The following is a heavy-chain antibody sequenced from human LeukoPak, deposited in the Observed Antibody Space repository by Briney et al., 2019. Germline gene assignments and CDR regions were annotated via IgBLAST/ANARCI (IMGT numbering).Heavy chain of an antibody. Sequence: ASVNVSCTASGYTFTSYDINWVRQATGQGLEWMGWMNPNSGNTGYAQKFQGRVTMTRNTSISTAYMELRSLRSEDTAVYYLXXXXXXXXXXYYYYYGMDVWGQGTTVTVSS. CDR1: GYTFTSYD. J-gene: IGHJ6*02. CDR3: XXXXXXXXXXYYYYYGMDV. CDR2: MNPNSGNT. V-gene: IGHV1-8*01.